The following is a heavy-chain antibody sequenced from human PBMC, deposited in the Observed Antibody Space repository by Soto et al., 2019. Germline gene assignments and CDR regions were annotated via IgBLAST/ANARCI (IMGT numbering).Heavy chain of an antibody. CDR2: IHAGNGNT. CDR1: GYTFTSYA. J-gene: IGHJ4*02. Sequence: QVHLVQSGAEVKKPGASVKVSCKASGYTFTSYAIHWVRQAPGQRLEWMGWIHAGNGNTKYSQKFQGRVTITRDTSASTAYMELSSLRSEDTAVYYCARGDFYDIHDYWGQGTLVTVSS. CDR3: ARGDFYDIHDY. D-gene: IGHD3-22*01. V-gene: IGHV1-3*01.